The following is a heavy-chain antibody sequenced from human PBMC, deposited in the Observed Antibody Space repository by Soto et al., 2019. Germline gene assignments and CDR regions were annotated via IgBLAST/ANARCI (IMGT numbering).Heavy chain of an antibody. CDR1: GFTFSSYA. J-gene: IGHJ4*02. V-gene: IGHV3-30-3*01. CDR2: ISYDGSNK. Sequence: GGSLRLSCAASGFTFSSYAMHWVRQAPGKGLEWVAVISYDGSNKYYADSVKGRFTISRDNSKNTLYLQMNSLRAEDTAVYYCARDGSFPETMIVVVTAPALDYWGQGTLVTVSS. CDR3: ARDGSFPETMIVVVTAPALDY. D-gene: IGHD3-22*01.